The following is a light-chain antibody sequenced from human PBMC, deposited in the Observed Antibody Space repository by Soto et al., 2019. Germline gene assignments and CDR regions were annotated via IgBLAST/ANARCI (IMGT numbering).Light chain of an antibody. CDR2: EGS. Sequence: QSALTQPASVSGSPGQSFTISCTGTSSDVGSYNLVSWYQQHPRKAPKLMIYEGSKRPSGVSNRFSGSKSGNTASLTISGLQAEDEADYYCCSYAGSSTFRVFGGGTKLTVL. V-gene: IGLV2-23*01. CDR1: SSDVGSYNL. J-gene: IGLJ3*02. CDR3: CSYAGSSTFRV.